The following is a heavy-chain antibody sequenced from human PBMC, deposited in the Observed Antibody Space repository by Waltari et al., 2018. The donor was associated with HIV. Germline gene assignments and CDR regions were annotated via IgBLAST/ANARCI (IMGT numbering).Heavy chain of an antibody. CDR1: GFTFSSYA. Sequence: EVQLLESGGGLVQPGGSLRLSCVASGFTFSSYAMKWVRQAPGRGLGWVSAIVVSGGSTDYAGPVKGRFTISRDNAKNTLYLQMNSLRAEDTAVFYCAKDPDPYYDFWSGYFPGYFDYWGQGTPVTVSS. D-gene: IGHD3-3*01. CDR2: IVVSGGST. V-gene: IGHV3-23*01. CDR3: AKDPDPYYDFWSGYFPGYFDY. J-gene: IGHJ4*02.